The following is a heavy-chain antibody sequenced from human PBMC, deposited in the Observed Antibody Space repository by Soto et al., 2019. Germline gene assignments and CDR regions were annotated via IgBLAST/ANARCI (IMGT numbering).Heavy chain of an antibody. V-gene: IGHV1-69*13. D-gene: IGHD2-2*01. J-gene: IGHJ4*02. CDR3: ARAAQGVPAAMDY. CDR1: GGTFSSYA. Sequence: ASVKVSCKASGGTFSSYAISWVRQAPGQGLEWMGGIIPIFGTANYAQKFQGRVTITADESTSTAYMELSSLRSEDTAVYYCARAAQGVPAAMDYWGQGTLVTVSS. CDR2: IIPIFGTA.